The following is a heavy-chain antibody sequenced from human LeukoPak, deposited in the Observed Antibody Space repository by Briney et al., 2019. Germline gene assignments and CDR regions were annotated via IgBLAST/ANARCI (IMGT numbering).Heavy chain of an antibody. CDR2: INSDSIST. V-gene: IGHV3-74*01. CDR1: GFIFSSYW. CDR3: ACSYSSPTSLVV. Sequence: GGSLRLSCAASGFIFSSYWMHWVRQAPGKGLVWVSRINSDSISTSYGDSVKGRFTISRDNAKNTLYLQMNSLRAEDTAVYYCACSYSSPTSLVVWGQGTLVTVSS. D-gene: IGHD6-13*01. J-gene: IGHJ4*02.